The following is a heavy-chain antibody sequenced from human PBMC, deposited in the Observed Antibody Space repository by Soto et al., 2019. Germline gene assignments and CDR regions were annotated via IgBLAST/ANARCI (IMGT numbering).Heavy chain of an antibody. Sequence: ASVKVSCKASGGTFSSYAISWVRQAPGQGLEWMGGIIPIFGTANYAQKFQGRVTITADKSTSTAYMELSSLRSEDTAVYYCARVTQLVAFDPWGQGTLVTVPQ. CDR3: ARVTQLVAFDP. V-gene: IGHV1-69*06. D-gene: IGHD6-6*01. CDR1: GGTFSSYA. J-gene: IGHJ5*02. CDR2: IIPIFGTA.